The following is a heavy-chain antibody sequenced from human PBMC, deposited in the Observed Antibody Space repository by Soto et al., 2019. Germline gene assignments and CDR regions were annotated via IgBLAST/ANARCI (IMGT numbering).Heavy chain of an antibody. CDR1: GASITGSSY. V-gene: IGHV4-61*02. Sequence: LSLTCPVSGASITGSSYWSWIRQPAGKGLEWIGRFSLSGTTNYNPSLRSRVTMSADVSKNQFSLRLTSVTAADTALYYCARGMTPPGAPAWYYFDSWGQGTLVTVSS. CDR2: FSLSGTT. D-gene: IGHD2-8*02. CDR3: ARGMTPPGAPAWYYFDS. J-gene: IGHJ4*02.